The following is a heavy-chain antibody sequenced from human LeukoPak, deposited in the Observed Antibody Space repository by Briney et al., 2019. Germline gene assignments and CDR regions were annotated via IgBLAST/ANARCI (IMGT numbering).Heavy chain of an antibody. V-gene: IGHV1-69*05. CDR3: ARLTAGMDYYYYMDV. D-gene: IGHD6-19*01. CDR1: GGTYRSYP. Sequence: SVNVTCQASGGTYRSYPIHWVRQPRGQELAWMGGILPIFGTANNLQKFHGRVTITTDESTSTAYMELSSLRSEDTAVYYCARLTAGMDYYYYMDVWGKGTTVTVSS. CDR2: ILPIFGTA. J-gene: IGHJ6*03.